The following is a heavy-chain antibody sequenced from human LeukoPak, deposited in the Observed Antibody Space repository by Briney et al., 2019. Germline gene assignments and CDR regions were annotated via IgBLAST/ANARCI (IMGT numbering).Heavy chain of an antibody. CDR1: GGSISSDNYH. J-gene: IGHJ3*02. Sequence: SETLSLTCTVSGGSISSDNYHWSWIRQPAGKGLEWIGRIYTSGNTNYNPSLKTRVTISVDTSKNQFSLKLSSVTAADTAVYYCARGGSGYYSDAFDIWGQGTMVTVSS. CDR3: ARGGSGYYSDAFDI. V-gene: IGHV4-61*02. D-gene: IGHD3-22*01. CDR2: IYTSGNT.